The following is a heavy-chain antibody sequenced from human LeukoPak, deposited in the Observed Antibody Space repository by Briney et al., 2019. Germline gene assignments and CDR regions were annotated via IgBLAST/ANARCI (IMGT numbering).Heavy chain of an antibody. J-gene: IGHJ4*02. CDR2: MYHSGST. CDR3: ARNYRYCSSTSCYAFDY. Sequence: SETLSLTYAVSGYSISSGYYWGWIRQPPGKGLEWIGNMYHSGSTYYNPSLKSRVTISVDTSKNQFSLKLSSVTAADTAVYYCARNYRYCSSTSCYAFDYWGQGTLVTVSS. V-gene: IGHV4-38-2*01. CDR1: GYSISSGYY. D-gene: IGHD2-2*01.